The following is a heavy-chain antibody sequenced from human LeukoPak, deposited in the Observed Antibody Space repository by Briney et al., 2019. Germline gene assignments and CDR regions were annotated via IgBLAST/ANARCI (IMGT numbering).Heavy chain of an antibody. CDR1: GYTFTGYY. J-gene: IGHJ6*03. CDR2: INPNSGGT. Sequence: ASVKVSCKASGYTFTGYYIHWVRQAPGQGLEWMGWINPNSGGTNYAQKFQGRVTMTRDTSNNTVYMDLTRLIFDDTAMYYCARDGVFRFEVGDVYYYYMDVWGKGTTVIISS. V-gene: IGHV1-2*02. CDR3: ARDGVFRFEVGDVYYYYMDV. D-gene: IGHD2-21*02.